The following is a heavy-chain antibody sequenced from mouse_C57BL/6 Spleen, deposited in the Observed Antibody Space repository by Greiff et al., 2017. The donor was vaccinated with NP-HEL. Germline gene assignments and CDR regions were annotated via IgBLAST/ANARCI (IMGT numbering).Heavy chain of an antibody. CDR1: GYTFTEYT. J-gene: IGHJ2*01. Sequence: VQRVESGAELVKPGASVKLSCKASGYTFTEYTIHWVKQRSGQGLEWIGWFYPGSGSIKYNEKFKDKATLTADKSSSTVYMELSRLTSEDSAVYFCARHEDRYGSSYNFDYWGQGTTLTVSS. V-gene: IGHV1-62-2*01. CDR3: ARHEDRYGSSYNFDY. CDR2: FYPGSGSI. D-gene: IGHD1-1*01.